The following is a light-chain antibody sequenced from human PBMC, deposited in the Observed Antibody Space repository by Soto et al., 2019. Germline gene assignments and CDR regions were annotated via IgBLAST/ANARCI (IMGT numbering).Light chain of an antibody. CDR1: QGIIDY. V-gene: IGKV1-27*01. CDR3: QKYNSAPRT. CDR2: AAS. Sequence: DIQMTQSPSSLPASVGDRVTITCRASQGIIDYLAWYQQKPGKAPKLLIYAASTLQSGVPSRFSGSGAGTDFTLTISSLQPEDVATYYCQKYNSAPRTFGQGTKVEIK. J-gene: IGKJ1*01.